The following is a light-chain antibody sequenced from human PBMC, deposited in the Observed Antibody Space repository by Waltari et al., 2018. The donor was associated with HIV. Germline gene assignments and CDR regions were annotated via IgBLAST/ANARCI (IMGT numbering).Light chain of an antibody. V-gene: IGLV2-11*01. CDR2: DVR. CDR3: CSYAGSYTLV. Sequence: QSALTQPRSVSGSPGQSVTISCTGTSSDVGGYNYVSWYQHPPGRAPKLMISDVRNRPSGFPDRFSGSKSGNTASLTISGLQAEDEADYYCCSYAGSYTLVFGGGTKLTVL. CDR1: SSDVGGYNY. J-gene: IGLJ3*02.